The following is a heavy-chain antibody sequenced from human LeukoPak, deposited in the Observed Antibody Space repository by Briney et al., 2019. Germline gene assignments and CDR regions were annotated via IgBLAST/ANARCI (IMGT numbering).Heavy chain of an antibody. CDR2: MNPNSGNT. CDR3: ARGRSAVAAYGMDV. J-gene: IGHJ6*02. D-gene: IGHD6-19*01. CDR1: GYTFTSYD. Sequence: ASVKVSCKASGYTFTSYDIDWVRQATGQGLEWMGWMNPNSGNTGYAQKFQGRVTMTRNTSISTAYMELSSLRSEDTAVYYCARGRSAVAAYGMDVWGQGTTVTVSS. V-gene: IGHV1-8*01.